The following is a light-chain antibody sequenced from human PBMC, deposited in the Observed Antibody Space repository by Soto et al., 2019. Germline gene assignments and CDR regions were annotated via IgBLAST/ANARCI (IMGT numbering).Light chain of an antibody. V-gene: IGLV2-14*01. Sequence: QSALTQPASVSGSPGQSITISCTGTSSDVGGYNYVSWYQQHPGKAPKLMIYEVSNRPSGVSNRFSGSKSGNTASLTISGLQAEDEADYYCFSYASSSTWVFSGGTKVTVL. CDR1: SSDVGGYNY. CDR3: FSYASSSTWV. J-gene: IGLJ3*02. CDR2: EVS.